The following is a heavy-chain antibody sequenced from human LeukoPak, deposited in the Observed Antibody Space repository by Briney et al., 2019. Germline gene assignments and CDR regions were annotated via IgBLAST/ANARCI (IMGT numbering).Heavy chain of an antibody. CDR3: ARRVGATGVDAFDI. J-gene: IGHJ3*02. V-gene: IGHV1-8*03. Sequence: WASVKVSCKVSGYTLTELSMHRVRQATGQGLEWMGWMNPNSGNTGYAQKFQGRITFKRDTSITTAFMELSSLRSEDTAVYYCARRVGATGVDAFDIWGQGTMVTVSS. CDR1: GYTLTELS. CDR2: MNPNSGNT. D-gene: IGHD1-26*01.